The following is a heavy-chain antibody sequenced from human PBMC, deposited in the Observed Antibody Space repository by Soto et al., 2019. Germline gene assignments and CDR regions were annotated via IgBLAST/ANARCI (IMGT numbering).Heavy chain of an antibody. CDR2: INHSGST. CDR1: GGSFSGYY. CDR3: ARATYYYGSSGYLYYFDV. J-gene: IGHJ4*02. Sequence: PSETLSLTCAVYGGSFSGYYWSWIRQPPGKGLEWIGEINHSGSTNYNPSLKSRVTISVDTSKNQFSLKLSSVTAADTAVYYCARATYYYGSSGYLYYFDVWGKGALVTVSS. V-gene: IGHV4-34*01. D-gene: IGHD3-22*01.